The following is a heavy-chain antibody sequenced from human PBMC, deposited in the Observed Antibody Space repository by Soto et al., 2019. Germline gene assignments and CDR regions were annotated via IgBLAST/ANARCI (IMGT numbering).Heavy chain of an antibody. Sequence: GGSLRLSCAASGFTFSSYWMSWVRQAPGKGLEWVANIKQDGSEKYFVDSVKGRFTISRDNAKNSLYLQMNSLRAEDTAVYYCARAETNLEWLLRDYWGPGTLVTVSS. V-gene: IGHV3-7*01. CDR1: GFTFSSYW. J-gene: IGHJ4*02. CDR3: ARAETNLEWLLRDY. D-gene: IGHD3-3*01. CDR2: IKQDGSEK.